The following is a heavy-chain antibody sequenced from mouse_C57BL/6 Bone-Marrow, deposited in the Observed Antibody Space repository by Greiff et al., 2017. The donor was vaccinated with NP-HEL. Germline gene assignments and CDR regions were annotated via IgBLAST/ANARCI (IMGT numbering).Heavy chain of an antibody. CDR1: GYTFTDYY. CDR2: IYPGSGNT. V-gene: IGHV1-76*01. Sequence: QVQLQQSGAELVRPGASVKLSCKASGYTFTDYYINWVKQRPGQGLEWIARIYPGSGNTYYNEKFKGKATLTAEKSSSTAYMQLSSLTSEDSAVYFCARSLITTVVPDYAMDYWGQGTSVTVSS. CDR3: ARSLITTVVPDYAMDY. J-gene: IGHJ4*01. D-gene: IGHD1-1*01.